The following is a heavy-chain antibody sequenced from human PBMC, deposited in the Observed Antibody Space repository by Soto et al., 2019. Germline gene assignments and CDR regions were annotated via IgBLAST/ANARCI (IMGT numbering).Heavy chain of an antibody. CDR2: INHIGST. J-gene: IGHJ4*02. V-gene: IGHV4-34*01. CDR1: GGSFSGYY. Sequence: QVQLQQWGAGLLKPSETLSLTCAVYGGSFSGYYWSWIRQPPRKGLEWIGEINHIGSTNYNASLKIQVGISVDTPKNRFSVKLSSVTAGVTVVYYCARAGPGRRGSSGWYSNYWGQGTLVSVSS. D-gene: IGHD6-19*01. CDR3: ARAGPGRRGSSGWYSNY.